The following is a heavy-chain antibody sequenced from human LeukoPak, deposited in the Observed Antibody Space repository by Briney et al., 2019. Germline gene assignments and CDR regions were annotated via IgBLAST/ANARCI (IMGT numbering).Heavy chain of an antibody. CDR2: ISSSSSYI. CDR3: EKDENWDSDAFDI. V-gene: IGHV3-21*04. CDR1: GFTFSSYS. J-gene: IGHJ3*02. Sequence: GGSLRLSCAASGFTFSSYSMNWVRQAPGKGLEWVSSISSSSSYIYYADSVKGRFTISRDNSKNTLYLQMNSLRAEDTAVYYCEKDENWDSDAFDIWGQGTMVTVSS. D-gene: IGHD1-7*01.